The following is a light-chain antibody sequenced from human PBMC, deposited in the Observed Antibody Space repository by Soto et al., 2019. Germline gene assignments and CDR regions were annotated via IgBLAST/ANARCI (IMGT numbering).Light chain of an antibody. V-gene: IGLV2-14*01. CDR1: SSDVGGFNS. CDR2: DVT. J-gene: IGLJ1*01. CDR3: FSYAGSNTYV. Sequence: SALTQPASVSGSPGQSITISCTGSSSDVGGFNSVSWYQQRPGNAPKVMIYDVTVRPSEVSNRFSGSKSGNTASLTISGLQTEDEADYYCFSYAGSNTYVFGTGTKVTVL.